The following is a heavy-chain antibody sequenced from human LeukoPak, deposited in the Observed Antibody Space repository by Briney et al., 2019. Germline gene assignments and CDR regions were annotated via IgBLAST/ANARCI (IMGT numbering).Heavy chain of an antibody. CDR1: GASISSSTYY. CDR3: ARGALQSNPQGSFDI. J-gene: IGHJ3*02. D-gene: IGHD5-24*01. V-gene: IGHV4-39*01. Sequence: SATLSLTCTVSGASISSSTYYWGWIRQPPGKGLEWIGNIYYGGSTYYNPSLRRRVTISVDTSKNQFSLKLSSVTAADTAVYYCARGALQSNPQGSFDIWGQGTLVTVSS. CDR2: IYYGGST.